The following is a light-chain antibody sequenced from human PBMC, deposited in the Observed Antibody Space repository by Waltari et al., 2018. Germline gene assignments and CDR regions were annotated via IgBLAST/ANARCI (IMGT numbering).Light chain of an antibody. CDR3: QSADSSGNYVV. J-gene: IGLJ2*01. CDR1: AWPKQD. CDR2: RDT. V-gene: IGLV3-25*03. Sequence: SYELTQPPSVSAAPVQTARLTCPGDAWPKQDAYWYQQRPGQAPVLVIYRDTERPSGIPERFSGSSSGTIVTLTISGVQAEDEADYYCQSADSSGNYVVFGGGTKLTVL.